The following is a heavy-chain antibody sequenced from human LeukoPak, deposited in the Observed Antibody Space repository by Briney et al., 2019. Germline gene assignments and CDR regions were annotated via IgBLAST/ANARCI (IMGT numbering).Heavy chain of an antibody. Sequence: GGSLRLSCAASESIVSGNYMTWVRQAPGKGLEWLSVIYTGGGTYYADSVKGRFTISRDTSKTTVYLQMNSLRGDDTAIYYCAHYDFWSGHALDIWGQGTMVTVSS. CDR2: IYTGGGT. CDR1: ESIVSGNY. V-gene: IGHV3-66*01. CDR3: AHYDFWSGHALDI. D-gene: IGHD3-3*01. J-gene: IGHJ3*02.